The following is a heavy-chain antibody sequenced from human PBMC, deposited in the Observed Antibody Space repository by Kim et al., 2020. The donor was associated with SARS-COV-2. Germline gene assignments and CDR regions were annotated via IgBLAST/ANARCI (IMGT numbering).Heavy chain of an antibody. Sequence: GGSLRLSCTASGFTFGDYAMSWFRQAPGKGLEWVGFIRSKAYGGTTEYAASVKGRFTISRDDSKSIAYLQMNSLKTEDTAVYYCTSGGNHYHSSSSLYWGQGTLVTVSS. CDR3: TSGGNHYHSSSSLY. J-gene: IGHJ4*02. CDR2: IRSKAYGGTT. V-gene: IGHV3-49*03. CDR1: GFTFGDYA. D-gene: IGHD6-6*01.